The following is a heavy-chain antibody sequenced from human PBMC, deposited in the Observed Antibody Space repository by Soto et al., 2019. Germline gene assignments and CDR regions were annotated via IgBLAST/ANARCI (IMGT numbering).Heavy chain of an antibody. CDR3: ARYNKRTGSCFNGMDV. V-gene: IGHV5-51*01. Sequence: GESLKISCKGSGYTFTNYWIVWVRQIPGKGLEWMGIIYPGDSDTRYSPSFQGQVTISADRSISTAYLQWSSLKASDTGMYYCARYNKRTGSCFNGMDVCRQGTTVSVAS. CDR1: GYTFTNYW. J-gene: IGHJ6*02. D-gene: IGHD1-1*01. CDR2: IYPGDSDT.